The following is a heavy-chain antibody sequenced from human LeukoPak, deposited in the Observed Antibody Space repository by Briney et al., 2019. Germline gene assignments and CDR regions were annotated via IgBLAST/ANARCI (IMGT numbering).Heavy chain of an antibody. CDR1: GFTFDDYG. J-gene: IGHJ6*02. D-gene: IGHD1-26*01. Sequence: TGGSLRLSCAASGFTFDDYGMHWVRQAPGKGLEWVSGINWNGGSTGYADSVKGRFTISRDNAKNSLYLQMNSLRAEDTALYHCARAPVSGSYYVQYYYYGMDVWGQGTTVTVSS. CDR2: INWNGGST. V-gene: IGHV3-20*01. CDR3: ARAPVSGSYYVQYYYYGMDV.